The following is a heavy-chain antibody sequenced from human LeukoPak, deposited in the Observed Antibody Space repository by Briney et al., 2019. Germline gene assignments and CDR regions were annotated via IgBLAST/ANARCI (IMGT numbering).Heavy chain of an antibody. V-gene: IGHV3-30*18. J-gene: IGHJ4*02. CDR2: ISYDGSNK. CDR3: AKDDDILTGYLVY. CDR1: GFTFSSYG. Sequence: GGSLRLSCAASGFTFSSYGMHWVRQAPGKGLEWVAVISYDGSNKYYVDSVKGRFTISRDNSKNTLYLQMNSLRAEDTAVYYCAKDDDILTGYLVYWGQRTLVTVSS. D-gene: IGHD3-9*01.